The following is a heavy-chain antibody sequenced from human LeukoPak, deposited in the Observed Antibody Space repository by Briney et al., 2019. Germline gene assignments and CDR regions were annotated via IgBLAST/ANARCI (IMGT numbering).Heavy chain of an antibody. D-gene: IGHD6-13*01. CDR1: GFTFRSYG. V-gene: IGHV3-23*01. CDR3: AGSSSWYRQGDY. Sequence: GGSLPLSGAASGFTFRSYGVGGVRRAPGKGREGVASIIGSGGSTYYAASVKGRFTISRDNSKNTLYLQTNSLRAEDTDVYYCAGSSSWYRQGDYWGQGTLVTVSS. CDR2: IIGSGGST. J-gene: IGHJ4*02.